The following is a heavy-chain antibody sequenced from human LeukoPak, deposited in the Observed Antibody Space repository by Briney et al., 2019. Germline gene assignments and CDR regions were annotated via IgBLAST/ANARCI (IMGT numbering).Heavy chain of an antibody. V-gene: IGHV3-15*01. CDR1: GFTFSDAW. Sequence: GGSLRLSCAASGFTFSDAWMSWVRQAPGKGLEWVGRIKSKNDGGTTDYPAPVKGRFTISRDDSKNTVYLEMNSLETEDTAVYYCTTATSYWGQGSLVTVSS. CDR2: IKSKNDGGTT. CDR3: TTATSY. J-gene: IGHJ4*02.